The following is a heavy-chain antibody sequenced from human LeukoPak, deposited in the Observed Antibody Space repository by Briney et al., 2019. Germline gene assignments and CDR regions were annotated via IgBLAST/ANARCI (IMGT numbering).Heavy chain of an antibody. Sequence: PGGSLRLSCAASGFTFDDYGMSWVRQAPGKWLEWVSGINWNGGSKGYADSVKGRFTISRDNAKNSLYVQMNSMRAEDTALYYCARGAYSSGWYGSFDYWGQGTLVTVSS. D-gene: IGHD6-19*01. J-gene: IGHJ4*02. CDR2: INWNGGSK. CDR1: GFTFDDYG. CDR3: ARGAYSSGWYGSFDY. V-gene: IGHV3-20*04.